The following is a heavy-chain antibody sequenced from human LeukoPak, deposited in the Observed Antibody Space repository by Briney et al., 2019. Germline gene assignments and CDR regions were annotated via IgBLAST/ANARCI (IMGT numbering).Heavy chain of an antibody. D-gene: IGHD3-22*01. V-gene: IGHV3-15*01. CDR1: GFTFSNAW. CDR3: TTHSSGQYHNY. Sequence: PGGSLRLSCAGSGFTFSNAWMSWVRQAPGKGLEWVGRIKSKPNGETIDYAAPVKGRFTISRDDSKTTLYLQMNSLKTEDTAVYYCTTHSSGQYHNYWGQGTLVTVSS. J-gene: IGHJ4*02. CDR2: IKSKPNGETI.